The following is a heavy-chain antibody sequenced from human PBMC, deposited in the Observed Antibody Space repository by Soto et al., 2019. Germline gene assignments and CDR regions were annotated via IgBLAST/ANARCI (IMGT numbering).Heavy chain of an antibody. CDR3: ARDRAIGPTLFLFAP. D-gene: IGHD2-21*01. J-gene: IGHJ5*02. V-gene: IGHV3-21*01. CDR2: ISSSSSYI. CDR1: GFTFSSYS. Sequence: EVQLVESGGGLVKPGGSLRLSCAASGFTFSSYSMNWVRQAPGKGLEWVSSISSSSSYIYYADSVKGRFTISRDNAKNSLYLQMNSLRAEETAVYYCARDRAIGPTLFLFAPWGQGTLVTVSS.